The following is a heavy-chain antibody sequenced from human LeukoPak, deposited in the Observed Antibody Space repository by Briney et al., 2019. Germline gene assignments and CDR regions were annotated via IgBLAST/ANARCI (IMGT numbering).Heavy chain of an antibody. Sequence: SETLSLTCTVSGGSINDYYWSWIRQPAGKGLEWIGRIYSSGSTNYNPSLKSRVAMSIGTSRNHFSLKLTSVTAADTAIYYCARSFDTHAFDIWGQGTVVTVSS. V-gene: IGHV4-4*07. CDR1: GGSINDYY. CDR3: ARSFDTHAFDI. J-gene: IGHJ3*02. CDR2: IYSSGST.